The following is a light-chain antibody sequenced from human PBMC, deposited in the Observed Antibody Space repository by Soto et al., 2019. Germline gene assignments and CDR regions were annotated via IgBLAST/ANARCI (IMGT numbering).Light chain of an antibody. J-gene: IGLJ2*01. V-gene: IGLV2-8*01. CDR2: EVS. CDR3: SSYAGSNPL. Sequence: QSVLTQPPSASGSPGQSVTISCTGTSSDVGGYNYVSWYQQHPGKAPKLMIYEVSKRPSGVPDRFSGSKSGNTASLTVSGLQAEDEADYYCSSYAGSNPLFGGGTKPTVL. CDR1: SSDVGGYNY.